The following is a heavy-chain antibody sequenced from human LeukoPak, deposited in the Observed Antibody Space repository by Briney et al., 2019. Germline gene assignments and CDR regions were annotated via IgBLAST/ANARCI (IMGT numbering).Heavy chain of an antibody. CDR1: GGSITGYY. CDR3: ARDASETWGFDP. J-gene: IGHJ5*02. Sequence: KPSETLSLTCSVSGGSITGYYWNWMRQPARKGLEWIGRFYPSGSTTYNPSLKSRVTMSVDTSKNQFSLRVTSVTAADTAVYYCARDASETWGFDPWGQGSLVTVSS. V-gene: IGHV4-4*07. CDR2: FYPSGST.